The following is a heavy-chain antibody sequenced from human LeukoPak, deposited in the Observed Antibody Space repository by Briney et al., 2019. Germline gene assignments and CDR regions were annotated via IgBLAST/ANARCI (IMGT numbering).Heavy chain of an antibody. V-gene: IGHV3-49*04. Sequence: GGSLRLSCTASGFTFGDYAMSWVRQAPGKGLEWVGFIRSKAYGGITEYAASVKGRFTISRDDSKSIAYLQMNSLKTEDTAVYYCTRDDYYYYYGMDVWGQGTTVTVSS. J-gene: IGHJ6*02. CDR3: TRDDYYYYYGMDV. CDR1: GFTFGDYA. CDR2: IRSKAYGGIT.